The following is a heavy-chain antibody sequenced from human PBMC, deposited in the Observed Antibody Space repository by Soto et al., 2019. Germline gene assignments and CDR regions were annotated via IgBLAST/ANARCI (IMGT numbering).Heavy chain of an antibody. CDR3: ARDYGDHESFAFDI. D-gene: IGHD4-17*01. Sequence: QVQLQESGPGLVKPSETLSLTCTVSGGSVSSGSYYWSWIRQPPGKGLEWIGYNYYSGSTNYNPSLKSRVTISVDTSKNQFSLKLSSVTAADTAVYYCARDYGDHESFAFDIWGQGTMVTVSS. CDR2: NYYSGST. CDR1: GGSVSSGSYY. V-gene: IGHV4-61*01. J-gene: IGHJ3*02.